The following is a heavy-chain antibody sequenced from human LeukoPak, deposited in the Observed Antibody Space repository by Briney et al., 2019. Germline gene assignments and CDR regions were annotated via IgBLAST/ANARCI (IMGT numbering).Heavy chain of an antibody. J-gene: IGHJ6*02. V-gene: IGHV1-2*04. Sequence: ASVKVSCKASGYTFTGYYMHWVRQAPGQGLEWMGWINPNSGGTNYAQKFQGWVTMTRDTSISTAYMELSRLRSDDTAVYYCARDGSVYDDYYYGMDVWGQGTTVTVSS. D-gene: IGHD2/OR15-2a*01. CDR3: ARDGSVYDDYYYGMDV. CDR1: GYTFTGYY. CDR2: INPNSGGT.